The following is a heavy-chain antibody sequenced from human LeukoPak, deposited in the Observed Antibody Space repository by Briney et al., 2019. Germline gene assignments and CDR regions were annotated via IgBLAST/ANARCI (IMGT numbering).Heavy chain of an antibody. CDR1: GFTFSNSA. V-gene: IGHV3-23*01. Sequence: PGGSLRLSXAASGFTFSNSAMSWVRQAPGKGLEWVSGIGGSGGTTYYADSVKGRFTTSRDNSKNTLYLQMNSLRAEDTAVYYCARYLTSCCWFHSWGQGTLVTVSS. D-gene: IGHD2-2*01. CDR3: ARYLTSCCWFHS. J-gene: IGHJ5*01. CDR2: IGGSGGTT.